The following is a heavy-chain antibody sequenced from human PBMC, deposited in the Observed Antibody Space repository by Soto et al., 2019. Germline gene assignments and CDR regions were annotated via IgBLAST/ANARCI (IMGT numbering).Heavy chain of an antibody. D-gene: IGHD5-12*01. CDR1: NGSISSSNW. J-gene: IGHJ4*02. Sequence: QVQLQESGPGLVKPSGTLSLTCAVSNGSISSSNWWRWVRQPPGKGLEWIGGIYHSGSTNYNPSLKSRVTISLDKSNNQFSLKLGSVSAADTAVYYCARRSGYSGYDTTWSQGTLVTVSS. CDR3: ARRSGYSGYDTT. CDR2: IYHSGST. V-gene: IGHV4-4*02.